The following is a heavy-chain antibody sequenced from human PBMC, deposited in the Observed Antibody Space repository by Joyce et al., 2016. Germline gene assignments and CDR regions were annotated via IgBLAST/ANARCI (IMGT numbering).Heavy chain of an antibody. CDR2: ISPFSGNT. CDR1: GYSFEFYG. CDR3: ARLDHSDYIHWFDP. J-gene: IGHJ5*02. D-gene: IGHD4-11*01. V-gene: IGHV1-18*01. Sequence: QVQLVQSETELKRPGASVNISCTTSGYSFEFYGITWVRQAPGQGIEWVGWISPFSGNTNYAQKFKGRVTMTTDKSTGAGFMDLRSLTPDDTAVYYCARLDHSDYIHWFDPWGQGTLVAVSS.